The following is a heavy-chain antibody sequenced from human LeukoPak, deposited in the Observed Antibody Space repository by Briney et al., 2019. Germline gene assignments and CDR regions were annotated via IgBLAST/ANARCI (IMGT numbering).Heavy chain of an antibody. CDR2: ISSSGSTI. J-gene: IGHJ4*02. Sequence: GGSLRLSCAASGFTFSSYEMHWVRQAPGKGLGWVSYISSSGSTIYYADSVKGRFTISRDNAKNSLYLHMNSLRAEDTAVYYCARDYGGSSPFDYWGQGTLVTVSS. V-gene: IGHV3-48*03. CDR1: GFTFSSYE. CDR3: ARDYGGSSPFDY. D-gene: IGHD4-23*01.